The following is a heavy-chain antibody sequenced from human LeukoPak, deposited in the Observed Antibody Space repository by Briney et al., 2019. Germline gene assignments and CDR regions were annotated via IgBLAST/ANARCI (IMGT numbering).Heavy chain of an antibody. V-gene: IGHV3-7*01. CDR1: GLTFSKSW. D-gene: IGHD1-1*01. CDR3: ATYTNWVAGDV. J-gene: IGHJ6*02. CDR2: IKEDGSEK. Sequence: GGSLRLSCAASGLTFSKSWMSWARQAPGQGLEGVAAIKEDGSEKDYVDSVKGRFTISRDNAKNSLYLQMNSLRAEDTAVYYCATYTNWVAGDVWAKGPRSPSP.